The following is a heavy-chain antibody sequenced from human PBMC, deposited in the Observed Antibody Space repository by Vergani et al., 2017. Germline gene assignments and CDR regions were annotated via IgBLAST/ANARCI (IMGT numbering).Heavy chain of an antibody. V-gene: IGHV3-23*01. J-gene: IGHJ3*02. CDR3: AKIRGVARWAFDI. Sequence: EAQLLESGGGLVQPGGSLRLSCVASGFPFSSHGMSWVRQTPGKGPEWVSCISSGGDYTYYSDSVKGRFSVSRDNSKNTLYLQINSLRAEDTAVYFCAKIRGVARWAFDIWGRGTMVTVSS. CDR1: GFPFSSHG. CDR2: ISSGGDYT. D-gene: IGHD3-3*01.